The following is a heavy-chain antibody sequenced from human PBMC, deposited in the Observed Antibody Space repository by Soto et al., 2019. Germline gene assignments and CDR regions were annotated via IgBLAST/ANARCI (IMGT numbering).Heavy chain of an antibody. V-gene: IGHV3-33*01. J-gene: IGHJ4*02. D-gene: IGHD4-17*01. CDR2: IWYDGTHK. CDR3: ARAGGTTVTGLWHFDS. Sequence: QVQLEESGGGVVQPGRSLRLSCEASGFTFNTYSMHWVRQAPGKGLEWLAAIWYDGTHKYYADSVKGRFIISRDNSKKTLYLEMNSLRAEDTAVYYYARAGGTTVTGLWHFDSWGQGTLVTVSS. CDR1: GFTFNTYS.